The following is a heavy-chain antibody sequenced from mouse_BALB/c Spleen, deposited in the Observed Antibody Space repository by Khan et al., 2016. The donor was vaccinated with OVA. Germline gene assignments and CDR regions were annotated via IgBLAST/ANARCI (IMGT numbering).Heavy chain of an antibody. CDR3: TSCATWCFQV. Sequence: QVQLQQSGAELVRPGTSVKISCKASGYTFTNYWLGWVNQSPGHGLEWIGDIYPGVGYINYHEKFKGRATLTAGTSYSTAYIQISGLTSKDTAVYVYTSCATWCFQVWGAGTTVTVSS. J-gene: IGHJ1*01. D-gene: IGHD1-1*01. CDR2: IYPGVGYI. CDR1: GYTFTNYW. V-gene: IGHV1-63*02.